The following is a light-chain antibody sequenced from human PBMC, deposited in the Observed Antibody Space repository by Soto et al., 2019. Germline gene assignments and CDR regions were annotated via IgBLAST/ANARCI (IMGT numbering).Light chain of an antibody. CDR1: SSDIGDYNF. Sequence: QSALTQPPSASGSPGQSVTISCTETSSDIGDYNFVSWYQHHPGKAPKLIIYEASKRPSGVPDRFSASKSGNTASLTVSGLQAEDEADYYCSSYAGDGGFLFGGGTKLTVL. CDR3: SSYAGDGGFL. CDR2: EAS. V-gene: IGLV2-8*01. J-gene: IGLJ2*01.